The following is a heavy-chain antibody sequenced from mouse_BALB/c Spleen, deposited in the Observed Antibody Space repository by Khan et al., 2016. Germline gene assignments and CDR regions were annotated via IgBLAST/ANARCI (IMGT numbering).Heavy chain of an antibody. V-gene: IGHV1S34*01. CDR2: ITSYNGAT. D-gene: IGHD1-1*01. Sequence: LVKTGASVKISCKASGYSFTGYYMHWVKQSHGKSLEWIGYITSYNGATSYNQMFKGKATFTVDTSSSTAYMQFNSLTSEDSAVYYAASPCGSSYVGFAYWGQGTLVTVSA. CDR3: ASPCGSSYVGFAY. J-gene: IGHJ3*01. CDR1: GYSFTGYY.